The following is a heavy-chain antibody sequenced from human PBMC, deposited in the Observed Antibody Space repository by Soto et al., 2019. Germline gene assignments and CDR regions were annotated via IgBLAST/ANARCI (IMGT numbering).Heavy chain of an antibody. D-gene: IGHD3-16*01. CDR1: GGTFSSYA. J-gene: IGHJ4*02. CDR2: INPSGVTI. Sequence: ASVKVSCKASGGTFSSYAISWVRQAPGQGLEWMGIINPSGVTISYAEKFQGRFTLTRDTSTSTVYMELTTLRSDDTAGYYCVRVGEYMFYFDSWGQGTLVTVSS. V-gene: IGHV1-46*01. CDR3: VRVGEYMFYFDS.